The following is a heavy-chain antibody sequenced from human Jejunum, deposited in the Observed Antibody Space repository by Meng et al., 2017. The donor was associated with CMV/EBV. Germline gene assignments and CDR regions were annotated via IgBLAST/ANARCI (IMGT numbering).Heavy chain of an antibody. CDR3: AGGY. J-gene: IGHJ4*02. Sequence: PGGSLRLSCAASGFTLNAYDMTWVRQAPGKGLEWVSSISASGGRTDYADSVKGCFTISRDNSNNTLYLQMNSLRADDTAVYYCAGGYWGQGTLVTVSS. CDR1: GFTLNAYD. D-gene: IGHD3-10*01. CDR2: ISASGGRT. V-gene: IGHV3-23*01.